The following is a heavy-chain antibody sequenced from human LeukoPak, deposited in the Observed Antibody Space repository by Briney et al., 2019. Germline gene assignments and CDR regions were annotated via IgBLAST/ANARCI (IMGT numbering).Heavy chain of an antibody. CDR3: ARDHGDLFYYFDY. CDR2: INPNSGGT. CDR1: GYTFTGYY. J-gene: IGHJ4*02. D-gene: IGHD4-17*01. Sequence: ASVKVSCKASGYTFTGYYMHWVRQAPGQGLEWMGRINPNSGGTNYAQKFQGRVTMTRDTSISTAYMELSRLRSDDTAVYYCARDHGDLFYYFDYWGQGTLVTVSS. V-gene: IGHV1-2*06.